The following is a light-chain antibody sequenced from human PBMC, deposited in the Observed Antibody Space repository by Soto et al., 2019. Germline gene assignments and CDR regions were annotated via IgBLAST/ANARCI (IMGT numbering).Light chain of an antibody. CDR2: GAS. CDR3: QQANSFPLT. CDR1: QGISRW. V-gene: IGKV1-12*01. Sequence: DIQMTQSPSFVSASVGDRVTITCRASQGISRWLAWYQQRPGKAPELLIYGASSLQSGVPSRFSGSASGTDFTLTISSLQPEDFATFYCQQANSFPLTFGHGTRLEMK. J-gene: IGKJ5*01.